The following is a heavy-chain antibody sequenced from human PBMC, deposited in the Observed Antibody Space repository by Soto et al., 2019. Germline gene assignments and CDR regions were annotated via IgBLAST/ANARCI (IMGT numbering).Heavy chain of an antibody. CDR1: GYTFTSYA. V-gene: IGHV1-3*01. J-gene: IGHJ6*02. CDR2: INAGNGNT. Sequence: QVQLVQSGAEMKKPGASVKVSCKASGYTFTSYAIHWVRQAPGQTLEWMGWINAGNGNTKYSEKFQGRVTITRDTSASTAYMELSSLISEDTAVYYCAKDFDYYYYAMDVCGQGTTVTVSS. CDR3: AKDFDYYYYAMDV. D-gene: IGHD3-3*01.